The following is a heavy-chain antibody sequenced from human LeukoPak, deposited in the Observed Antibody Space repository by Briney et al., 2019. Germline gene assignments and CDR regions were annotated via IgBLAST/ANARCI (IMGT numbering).Heavy chain of an antibody. Sequence: GASVKVSCKASGGTFSSYAISWVRQAPGQGLEWMGGIIPIFGTANYAQKFQGRVTITADESTSTAYMELSSLRSEDTAVYYCARGLLEWPHWEFDYWGQGTLVTVSS. CDR2: IIPIFGTA. V-gene: IGHV1-69*13. CDR1: GGTFSSYA. D-gene: IGHD3-3*01. CDR3: ARGLLEWPHWEFDY. J-gene: IGHJ4*02.